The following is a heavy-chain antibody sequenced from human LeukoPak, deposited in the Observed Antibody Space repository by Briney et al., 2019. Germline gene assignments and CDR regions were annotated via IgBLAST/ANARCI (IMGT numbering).Heavy chain of an antibody. J-gene: IGHJ4*02. Sequence: SETLSLTCAVSGGSFSKYYWSWLRQPPGKGPGGVGDINHTGSTKYNPSLKSRVTIAMDTSKNQFSLKLSSVTAADTAVYFCARALPFDYVWGSYRTDTKTTFDYWGQGTLVTVSS. V-gene: IGHV4-34*01. CDR3: ARALPFDYVWGSYRTDTKTTFDY. CDR2: INHTGST. D-gene: IGHD3-16*02. CDR1: GGSFSKYY.